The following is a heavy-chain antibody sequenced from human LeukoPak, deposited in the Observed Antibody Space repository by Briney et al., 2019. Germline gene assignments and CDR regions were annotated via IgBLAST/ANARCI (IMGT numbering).Heavy chain of an antibody. CDR3: AKDLDYGDYDY. CDR2: ISGSGGST. J-gene: IGHJ4*02. CDR1: GFTFSSYG. D-gene: IGHD4-17*01. V-gene: IGHV3-23*01. Sequence: GGSLRLSCAASGFTFSSYGMSWVRQAPGKGLEWVSAISGSGGSTYYADSVKGRFTISRDNSKNTLYLQMNSLRAEDTAGHYCAKDLDYGDYDYWGQGTLVTVSS.